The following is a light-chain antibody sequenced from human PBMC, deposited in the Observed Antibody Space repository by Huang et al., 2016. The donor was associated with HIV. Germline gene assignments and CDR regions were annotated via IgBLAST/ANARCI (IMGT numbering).Light chain of an antibody. J-gene: IGKJ4*01. Sequence: EIVMTQSPATLSVSPGQRVTLSCRANRSVSTNLAWYQQRHGQAPRLLIYGSSTRAPGIPARFSGSGSGTDFSLTISSLQSEDFALYYCHHYNNWLLSFGGGTRV. CDR3: HHYNNWLLS. CDR2: GSS. CDR1: RSVSTN. V-gene: IGKV3-15*01.